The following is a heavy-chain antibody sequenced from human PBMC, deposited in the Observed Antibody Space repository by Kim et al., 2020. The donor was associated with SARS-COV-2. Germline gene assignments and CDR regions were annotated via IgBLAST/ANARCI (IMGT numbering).Heavy chain of an antibody. V-gene: IGHV3-9*01. CDR3: ASINSFDY. D-gene: IGHD3-3*02. CDR2: SGSI. Sequence: SGSIGYADAVKGRFTISRDNAKNSLYLQMNRLRAEDTALYYCASINSFDYWGQGTLVTVSS. J-gene: IGHJ4*02.